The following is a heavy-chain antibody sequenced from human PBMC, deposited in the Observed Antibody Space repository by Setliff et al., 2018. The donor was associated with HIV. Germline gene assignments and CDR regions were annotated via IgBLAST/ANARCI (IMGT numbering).Heavy chain of an antibody. CDR3: AAGPFNWGQYF. V-gene: IGHV1-8*01. CDR2: MNPNSGHT. CDR1: GYIFSNYD. D-gene: IGHD3-16*01. J-gene: IGHJ4*01. Sequence: ASVKVSCKASGYIFSNYDINWVRQATGQGLEWMGWMNPNSGHTGYAHKFQGRVTMTRDTSISTAYMELDNLKSEDTAMYFCAAGPFNWGQYFWGHGTLVTVSS.